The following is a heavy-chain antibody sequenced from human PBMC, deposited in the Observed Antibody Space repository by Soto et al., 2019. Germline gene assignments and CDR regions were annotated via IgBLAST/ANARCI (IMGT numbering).Heavy chain of an antibody. CDR3: ARDGGRGGDLDY. D-gene: IGHD2-21*02. CDR1: GFTFSNYW. CDR2: IKRDGSSI. V-gene: IGHV3-74*01. J-gene: IGHJ4*02. Sequence: EVQLVESGGGLVQPGGSLRLSCAASGFTFSNYWMDWVRQAPGKGLVWVSRIKRDGSSISYADSVKCRVTISRDNAKNTLYREMNSLRAEDTAVYYCARDGGRGGDLDYWGQGTLVTVSS.